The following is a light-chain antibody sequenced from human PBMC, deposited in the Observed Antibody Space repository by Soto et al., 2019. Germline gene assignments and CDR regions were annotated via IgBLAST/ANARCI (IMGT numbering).Light chain of an antibody. CDR2: DAS. CDR3: QQYNNWYT. Sequence: EIVMTQSPATLSVSPGERAALSCRASQSVGSSLAWYQQRPGQAPRLLIYDASTRATDIPARFSGSGSGTEFTLTISSLQSEYFAFYYCQQYNNWYTFGQGTRLEI. V-gene: IGKV3-15*01. J-gene: IGKJ2*01. CDR1: QSVGSS.